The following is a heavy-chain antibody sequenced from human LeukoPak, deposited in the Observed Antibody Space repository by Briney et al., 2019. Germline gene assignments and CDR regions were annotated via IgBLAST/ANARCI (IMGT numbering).Heavy chain of an antibody. V-gene: IGHV1-2*02. CDR3: ARDVGEN. J-gene: IGHJ4*02. CDR2: IQPNHAVT. Sequence: ASVKVSCKATGYTFSGYYLHWVRQAPGQGLEWMGWIQPNHAVTEYAQNFQGRVTLTRDTPISTAYMELSSLRSDDTAVYYCARDVGENWGQGTLVTVSS. D-gene: IGHD3-16*01. CDR1: GYTFSGYY.